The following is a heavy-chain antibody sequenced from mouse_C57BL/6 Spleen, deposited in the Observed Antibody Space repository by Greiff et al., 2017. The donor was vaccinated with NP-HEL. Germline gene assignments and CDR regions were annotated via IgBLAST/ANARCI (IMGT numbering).Heavy chain of an antibody. CDR2: IWSGGST. CDR1: GFSLTSYG. J-gene: IGHJ4*01. CDR3: ASYGYYYYAMDY. D-gene: IGHD2-2*01. V-gene: IGHV2-2*01. Sequence: VKLVESGPGLVQPSQSLSITCTVSGFSLTSYGVHWVRQSPGKGLEWLGVIWSGGSTDYNAAFISRLSISKDNSKSQVFFKMNSLQADDTAIYYCASYGYYYYAMDYWGQGTSVTVSS.